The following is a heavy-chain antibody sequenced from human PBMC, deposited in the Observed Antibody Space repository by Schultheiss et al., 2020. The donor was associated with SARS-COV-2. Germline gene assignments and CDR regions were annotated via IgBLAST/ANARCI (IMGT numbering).Heavy chain of an antibody. CDR3: AGSSGYELDY. D-gene: IGHD5-12*01. CDR2: IYYSGST. Sequence: SETLSLTCTVSGGSISSYYWSWIRQPPGKGLEWIGYIYYSGSTNYNPSLKSRVTISVDTSKNQFSLKLSSVTAADTAVYYCAGSSGYELDYWGQGTLVTVSS. CDR1: GGSISSYY. V-gene: IGHV4-59*08. J-gene: IGHJ4*02.